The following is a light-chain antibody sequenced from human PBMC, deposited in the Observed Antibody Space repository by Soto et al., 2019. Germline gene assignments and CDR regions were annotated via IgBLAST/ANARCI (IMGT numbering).Light chain of an antibody. V-gene: IGKV1-33*01. CDR2: GAS. CDR1: QDISNY. CDR3: QQYDNPNLTVT. J-gene: IGKJ4*01. Sequence: DIQMTQSPSSVSASVGDRVTITCQASQDISNYLNWYQQKPGKAPKLLIYGASNLETGVPSRFSGSGSGTDFTFTISSLQPEDIATYYCQQYDNPNLTVTFGGGTKVDIK.